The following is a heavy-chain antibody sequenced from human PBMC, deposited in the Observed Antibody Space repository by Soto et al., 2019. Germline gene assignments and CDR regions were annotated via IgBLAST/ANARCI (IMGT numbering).Heavy chain of an antibody. CDR3: AKEPVGPDWYFDL. J-gene: IGHJ2*01. Sequence: PGGSLRLSCGAAGFNFDDYAMSWVRQAPGKGLEWVSGISGSGISTHYADSVKGRFTVSRDNSKNTLYLQMNSLRAEDTAVYNCAKEPVGPDWYFDLWGRGTLVTVSS. V-gene: IGHV3-23*01. CDR1: GFNFDDYA. CDR2: ISGSGIST.